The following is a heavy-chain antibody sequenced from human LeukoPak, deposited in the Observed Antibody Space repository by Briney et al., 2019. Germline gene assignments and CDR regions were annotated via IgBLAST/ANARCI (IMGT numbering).Heavy chain of an antibody. D-gene: IGHD5-24*01. V-gene: IGHV1-69*04. CDR2: IIPILGIA. CDR1: GYTFTSYG. Sequence: SVKVSCKASGYTFTSYGISWVRQAPGQGLEWMGRIIPILGIANYAQKFQGRVTITADKSTSTAYMELSSLRSEDTAVYYCAREGDGYFGFDYWGQGTLVTVSS. CDR3: AREGDGYFGFDY. J-gene: IGHJ4*02.